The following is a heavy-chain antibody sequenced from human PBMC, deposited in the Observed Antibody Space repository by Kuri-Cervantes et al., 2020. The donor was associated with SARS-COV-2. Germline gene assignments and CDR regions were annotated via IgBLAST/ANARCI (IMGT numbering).Heavy chain of an antibody. CDR2: IIPILGTA. CDR1: GGTLSSYA. D-gene: IGHD6-13*01. Sequence: SVKVSCKASGGTLSSYAISWVRQAPGPGLEWMGRIIPILGTANYAQKFQGRVTITADKSPRTAYMALISLRTEDPAVYYCARVRGGGRAAAGLDYWGQGTLVTVSS. J-gene: IGHJ4*02. CDR3: ARVRGGGRAAAGLDY. V-gene: IGHV1-69*04.